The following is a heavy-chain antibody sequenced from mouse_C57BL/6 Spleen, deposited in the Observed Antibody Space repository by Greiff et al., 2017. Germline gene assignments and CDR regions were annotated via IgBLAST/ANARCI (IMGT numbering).Heavy chain of an antibody. Sequence: EVQLQESGPGLVKPSQSLSLTCSVTGYSITSGYYWNWIRQFPGNKLEWMGYISYDGSNNYNPSLKNRISITRDTSKNQFFLRLNSVTTEDTATYYGARGGGQLRSLFDYWGQGTTLTVSS. V-gene: IGHV3-6*01. CDR3: ARGGGQLRSLFDY. CDR2: ISYDGSN. D-gene: IGHD3-2*02. J-gene: IGHJ2*01. CDR1: GYSITSGYY.